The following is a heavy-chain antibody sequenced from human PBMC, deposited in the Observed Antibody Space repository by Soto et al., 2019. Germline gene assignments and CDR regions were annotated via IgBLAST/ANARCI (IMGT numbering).Heavy chain of an antibody. V-gene: IGHV3-72*01. CDR3: ARRAGGFGSFDD. CDR1: GFIFSDHY. D-gene: IGHD3-16*01. J-gene: IGHJ4*02. CDR2: SRNKANSYTT. Sequence: EVQLVESGGGLVQPGGSLRLSCAASGFIFSDHYMDWVRQAPGKGLEWVGRSRNKANSYTTEYGASVKGRFTISRDDSKHSLYLQMNSLKTEDSAVSYCARRAGGFGSFDDWGQGTLVTVSS.